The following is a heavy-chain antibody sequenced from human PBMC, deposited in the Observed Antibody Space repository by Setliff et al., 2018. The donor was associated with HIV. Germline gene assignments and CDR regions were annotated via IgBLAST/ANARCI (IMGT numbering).Heavy chain of an antibody. CDR3: AKVPLFVVVPAALGGMDV. CDR2: ISGSGRKT. D-gene: IGHD2-2*01. J-gene: IGHJ6*02. V-gene: IGHV3-23*01. Sequence: LRLSCAASGFTFANFAMSWARQAPGKGLEWVSSISGSGRKTYYGDSVKGRFTTSRDNSWDTVDLQMNTLRAEDTAVYYCAKVPLFVVVPAALGGMDVWGQGTTVTVSS. CDR1: GFTFANFA.